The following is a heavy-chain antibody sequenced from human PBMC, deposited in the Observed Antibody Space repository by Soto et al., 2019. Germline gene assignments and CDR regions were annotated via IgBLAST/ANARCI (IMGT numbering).Heavy chain of an antibody. V-gene: IGHV3-23*01. D-gene: IGHD2-15*01. CDR2: ISGSGEST. J-gene: IGHJ6*02. CDR3: AKDFGDILVVVLAPYGMDV. CDR1: GFTFTNYA. Sequence: GGSLRLSCAASGFTFTNYAMHWVRQAPGKGLEWVSVISGSGESTYYADSVKGRFTISRDNSKNTLYLQMNSLRAEDTAVYFCAKDFGDILVVVLAPYGMDVWGLGTPVTVSS.